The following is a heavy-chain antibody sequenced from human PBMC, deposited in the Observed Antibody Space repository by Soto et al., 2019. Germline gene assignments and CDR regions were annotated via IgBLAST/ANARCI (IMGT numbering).Heavy chain of an antibody. J-gene: IGHJ4*02. CDR2: INHSGST. V-gene: IGHV4-39*07. CDR3: ARGVGYYGSGSPAQLDY. Sequence: SETLSLTCTVSGGSISSSSYYWGWIRQPPGKGLEWIGEINHSGSTNYNPSLKSRVTISVDTSKNQFSLKLSSVTAADTAVYYCARGVGYYGSGSPAQLDYWGQGTLVTVSS. D-gene: IGHD3-10*01. CDR1: GGSISSSSYY.